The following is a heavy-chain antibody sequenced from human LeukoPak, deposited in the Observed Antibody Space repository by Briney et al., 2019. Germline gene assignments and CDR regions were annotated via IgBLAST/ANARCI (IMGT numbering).Heavy chain of an antibody. CDR1: GGSISSSSHY. V-gene: IGHV4-39*01. Sequence: SETLSLTCTVSGGSISSSSHYWGWIRQPPGKGLEWIGSIYYSGSTYYNPSLKSRVTISVDTSKNQFSLKLSSVTAADTAVYYCARHGSSGWYDYFDYWGQGTLVTVSS. CDR2: IYYSGST. D-gene: IGHD6-19*01. J-gene: IGHJ4*02. CDR3: ARHGSSGWYDYFDY.